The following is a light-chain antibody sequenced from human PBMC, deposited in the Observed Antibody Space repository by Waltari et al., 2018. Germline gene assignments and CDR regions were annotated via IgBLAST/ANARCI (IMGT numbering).Light chain of an antibody. V-gene: IGKV1-39*01. CDR3: QQGYRIPLA. CDR2: GAS. CDR1: QSINTS. Sequence: DIQMTQSPSSLSASVGDRVTITCRASQSINTSLNWYQRKPGEAPKLLIYGASTLESGVPSRFSGSGSGTDFTLTISSLQPEDFATYYCQQGYRIPLAFGPGAKVEMK. J-gene: IGKJ3*01.